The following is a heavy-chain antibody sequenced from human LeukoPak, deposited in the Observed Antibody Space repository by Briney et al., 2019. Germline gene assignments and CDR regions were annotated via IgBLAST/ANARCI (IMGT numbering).Heavy chain of an antibody. CDR2: IYYSGST. V-gene: IGHV4-30-4*01. Sequence: SQTLSLTCTVSGGSISSGDYYWSWIRQPPGKGLEWIGYIYYSGSTYYNPSLKSRVTISVDTSKNQFSLKLSFVTAADTAVYYCARGGGYCSSTSCFYFDYWGQGTLVTVSS. CDR1: GGSISSGDYY. D-gene: IGHD2-2*01. CDR3: ARGGGYCSSTSCFYFDY. J-gene: IGHJ4*02.